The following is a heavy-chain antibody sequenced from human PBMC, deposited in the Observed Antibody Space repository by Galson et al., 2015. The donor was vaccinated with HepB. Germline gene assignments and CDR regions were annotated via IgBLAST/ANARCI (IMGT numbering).Heavy chain of an antibody. D-gene: IGHD3-3*01. CDR3: ARWKFWNGPDGFDM. V-gene: IGHV4-59*01. CDR2: ISDSGIT. Sequence: ETLSLTCTVSSGSINHYYWSWIRQPPGKGLEWIGYISDSGITYYKSSLKSRVTISVDTSKSQFSLKVTSVTAADTAVYYCARWKFWNGPDGFDMWGQGTKVTVSS. CDR1: SGSINHYY. J-gene: IGHJ3*02.